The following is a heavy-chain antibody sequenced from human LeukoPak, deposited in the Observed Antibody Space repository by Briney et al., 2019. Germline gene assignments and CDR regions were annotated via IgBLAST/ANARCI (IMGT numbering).Heavy chain of an antibody. J-gene: IGHJ4*02. V-gene: IGHV1-18*01. Sequence: ASVKVSCKASGYTFTSYGISWVRQAPGQGLEWMGWISAYNGNTNYAQKLQGRVTMTTDTSTSTAYMELRSLRSDDTAVYYCANTGYSSSWVSFDYWGQGTLVTVSS. D-gene: IGHD6-13*01. CDR3: ANTGYSSSWVSFDY. CDR1: GYTFTSYG. CDR2: ISAYNGNT.